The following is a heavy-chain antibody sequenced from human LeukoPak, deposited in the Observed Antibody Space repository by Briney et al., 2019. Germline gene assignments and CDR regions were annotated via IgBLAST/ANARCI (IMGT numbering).Heavy chain of an antibody. Sequence: GGSLRLSCAASGFTFSSYSMNWVRQAPGKGLEWVSSISSSSSYIYYADSVKGRFTISRDSAKNSLYLQMNSLRAEDTAVYYCARGNHCSSTSCYLDAFDIWGQGTMVTVSS. CDR2: ISSSSSYI. D-gene: IGHD2-2*01. V-gene: IGHV3-21*01. J-gene: IGHJ3*02. CDR3: ARGNHCSSTSCYLDAFDI. CDR1: GFTFSSYS.